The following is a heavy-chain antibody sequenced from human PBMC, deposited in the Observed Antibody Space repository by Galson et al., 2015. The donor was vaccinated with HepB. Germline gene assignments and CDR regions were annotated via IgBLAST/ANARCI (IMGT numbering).Heavy chain of an antibody. CDR3: ATSYGSGRNYFDY. CDR1: GFTFTSSA. Sequence: SVKVSCKASGFTFTSSAVQWVRQARGQRLEWIGWIVVGSGNTNYAQKFQGRVTMTTDTSTSTAYMELRSLRSDDTAVYYCATSYGSGRNYFDYWGQGTLVTVSS. J-gene: IGHJ4*02. CDR2: IVVGSGNT. D-gene: IGHD3-10*01. V-gene: IGHV1-58*01.